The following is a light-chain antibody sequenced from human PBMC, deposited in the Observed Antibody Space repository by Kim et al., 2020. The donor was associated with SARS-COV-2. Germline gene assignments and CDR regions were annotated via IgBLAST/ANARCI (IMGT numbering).Light chain of an antibody. CDR3: NSRDSSHNHEV. CDR2: GKN. CDR1: SLRHYY. V-gene: IGLV3-19*01. J-gene: IGLJ1*01. Sequence: ALGQTVRITCQGDSLRHYYASWYQQKPGQAPVLVIYGKNFRPSGIPDRFSGSSSCNTASLTITGAQAEDEADYYCNSRDSSHNHEVFGTGTKVTVL.